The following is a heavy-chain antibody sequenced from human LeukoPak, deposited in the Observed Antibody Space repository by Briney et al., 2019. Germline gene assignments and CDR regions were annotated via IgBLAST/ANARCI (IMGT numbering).Heavy chain of an antibody. Sequence: PGGSLRLSCAASGFTFSSYEMNWVRQAPGKGLEWVSYISSSGSTIYYADSVKGRFTISRDNAKNSLYLQMNSLRAEDTAVYYCAREGGSRTEGLDYWGQGTLVTVSS. CDR2: ISSSGSTI. CDR1: GFTFSSYE. J-gene: IGHJ4*02. D-gene: IGHD1-26*01. V-gene: IGHV3-48*03. CDR3: AREGGSRTEGLDY.